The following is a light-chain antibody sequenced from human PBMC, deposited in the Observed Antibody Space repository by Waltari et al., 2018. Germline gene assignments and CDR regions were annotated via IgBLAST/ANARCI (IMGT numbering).Light chain of an antibody. CDR3: QQRYNFGT. V-gene: IGKV3-11*01. Sequence: EIVLTQSPATLSLSPGERATPSCRPSQRVSRHLAWYQQKPGQAPRLLIYDASSRATGIPARFSGSGSGTDFTLTISSLEPEDFAVYYCQQRYNFGTFGQGTKLEIK. J-gene: IGKJ2*02. CDR1: QRVSRH. CDR2: DAS.